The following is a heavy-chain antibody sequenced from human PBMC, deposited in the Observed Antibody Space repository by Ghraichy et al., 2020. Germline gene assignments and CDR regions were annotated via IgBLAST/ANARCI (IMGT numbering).Heavy chain of an antibody. CDR3: TRAACNSTECYKGPEEDDGFYF. CDR2: ISRSSDYI. V-gene: IGHV3-21*01. CDR1: GFSFSTYT. D-gene: IGHD2/OR15-2a*01. J-gene: IGHJ3*01. Sequence: GGSLRLSCAASGFSFSTYTMHWVRQAPGKGLEWVSSISRSSDYIHYAGAVKGRFTISRDNAKKLVYLQMNSLRDEDTAVYYCTRAACNSTECYKGPEEDDGFYFWGQGTMVNVSS.